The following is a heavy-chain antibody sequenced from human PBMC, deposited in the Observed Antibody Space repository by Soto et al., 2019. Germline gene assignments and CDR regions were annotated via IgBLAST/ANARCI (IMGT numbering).Heavy chain of an antibody. CDR2: ISSSSSTI. CDR1: VFTFSSYS. CDR3: AREGAYCSGGSCYSKITAEYFRH. Sequence: GVSLRLSCTPSVFTFSSYSINCSRKATGTGLEWVSYISSSSSTIYYADSVKGRFTTSRDNAKNSLYLQMNSLRDEDTAVYYCAREGAYCSGGSCYSKITAEYFRHWGQGT. J-gene: IGHJ1*01. D-gene: IGHD2-15*01. V-gene: IGHV3-48*02.